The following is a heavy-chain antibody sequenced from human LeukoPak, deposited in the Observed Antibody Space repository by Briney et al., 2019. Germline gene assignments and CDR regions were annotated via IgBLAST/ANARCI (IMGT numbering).Heavy chain of an antibody. Sequence: SVKVSCKASGGTFSSYAISWVRQAPGQGLEWMGGIIPIFGTANYAQKFQGRVTITADKSTSTAYMELSSLRSEDTALYYCARHLWEIYFDYWGQGTLVSVSS. CDR2: IIPIFGTA. CDR3: ARHLWEIYFDY. D-gene: IGHD3-3*02. CDR1: GGTFSSYA. J-gene: IGHJ4*02. V-gene: IGHV1-69*06.